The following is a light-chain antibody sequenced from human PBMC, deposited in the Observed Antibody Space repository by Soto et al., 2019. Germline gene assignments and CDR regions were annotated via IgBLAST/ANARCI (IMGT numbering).Light chain of an antibody. CDR1: QRISNW. J-gene: IGKJ1*01. CDR3: QQYSNYST. CDR2: DAS. V-gene: IGKV1-5*01. Sequence: DIQMTQSPSTLSASVGDRVTITCRASQRISNWLAWYQQKPGKAPKLLIYDASGLESGVPSRFSGSGSGTEFTLTVSSLQPDDFATYYCQQYSNYSTFGQGTKVEIK.